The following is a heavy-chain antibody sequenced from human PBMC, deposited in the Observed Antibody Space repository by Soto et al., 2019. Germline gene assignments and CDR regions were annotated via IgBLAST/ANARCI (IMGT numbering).Heavy chain of an antibody. V-gene: IGHV1-18*01. CDR2: ISAYNGNT. J-gene: IGHJ4*02. Sequence: GASVNVSCKSSGYTFTSYCISWVRQAPGQGLEWMGWISAYNGNTNYAQKLQGRVTMTTDTSTSTAYMELRSLRSDDTAVYYCASGWITFGGVIPPSLDYWGQGTLVTVSS. D-gene: IGHD3-16*02. CDR1: GYTFTSYC. CDR3: ASGWITFGGVIPPSLDY.